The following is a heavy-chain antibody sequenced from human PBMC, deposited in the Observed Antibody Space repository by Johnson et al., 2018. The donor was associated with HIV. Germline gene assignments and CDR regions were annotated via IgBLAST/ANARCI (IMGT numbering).Heavy chain of an antibody. CDR3: ARDRRYYGSGSYGGAFDI. D-gene: IGHD3-10*01. Sequence: LVESGGGLVQPGRSLRLSCAATGFTFDDYAMHWVRQAPGKGLEWVSGISWNSGFIGYADSVKGRFTISRDNAKNSLYLQMNSLRVEDTALYYCARDRRYYGSGSYGGAFDIWGQGTMVTVSS. CDR2: ISWNSGFI. CDR1: GFTFDDYA. J-gene: IGHJ3*02. V-gene: IGHV3-9*01.